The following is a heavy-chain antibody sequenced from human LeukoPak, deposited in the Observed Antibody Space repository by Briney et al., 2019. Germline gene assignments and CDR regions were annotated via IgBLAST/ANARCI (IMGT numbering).Heavy chain of an antibody. V-gene: IGHV4-31*03. J-gene: IGHJ4*02. CDR1: GGSISSGGYY. Sequence: SETLSLTCTVSGGSISSGGYYWHWIRQHPGKGLEWIGYIYYSGSTYYNPSLKSRVTISVDTSKNQFSLKLSSVTAADTAVYYCARLHYYDSSNYAFPIWGQGTLVTVPS. CDR3: ARLHYYDSSNYAFPI. CDR2: IYYSGST. D-gene: IGHD3-22*01.